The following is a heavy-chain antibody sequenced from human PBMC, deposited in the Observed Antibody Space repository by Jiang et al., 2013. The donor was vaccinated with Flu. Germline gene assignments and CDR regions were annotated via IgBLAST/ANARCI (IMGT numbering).Heavy chain of an antibody. J-gene: IGHJ4*02. CDR3: ARGSVRPGNYYDSSGYLGISDY. V-gene: IGHV1-8*01. CDR1: GYTFTSYD. Sequence: SGAEVKKPGASVKVSCKASGYTFTSYDINWVRQATGQGLEWMGWMNPNSGNTGYAQKFQGRVAMTRNTSISTAYMELSSLRSEDTAVYYCARGSVRPGNYYDSSGYLGISDYWGQGTLGHRLL. D-gene: IGHD3-22*01. CDR2: MNPNSGNT.